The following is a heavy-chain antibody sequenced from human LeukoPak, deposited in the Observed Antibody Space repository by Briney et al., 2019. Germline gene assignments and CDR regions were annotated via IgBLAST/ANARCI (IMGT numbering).Heavy chain of an antibody. CDR2: IYSGDTT. D-gene: IGHD4-23*01. V-gene: IGHV3-53*01. J-gene: IGHJ4*02. CDR1: GFTVSDNY. CDR3: ARRAGGYSHPYDY. Sequence: GGSLRLSCAVSGFTVSDNYMSWVRQAPGKGLEWVSLIYSGDTTLYADSVKGRFTISRDISKNTLYLQMNSLRAEDTAVYYCARRAGGYSHPYDYWGQGILVTVSS.